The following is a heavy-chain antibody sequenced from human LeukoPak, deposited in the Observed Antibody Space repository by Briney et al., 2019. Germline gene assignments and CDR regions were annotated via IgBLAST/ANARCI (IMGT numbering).Heavy chain of an antibody. J-gene: IGHJ4*02. D-gene: IGHD6-13*01. CDR2: INPNSGGT. Sequence: GASVKVSCKASGYTFTGYYMHWVRQAPGQGLEWMGWINPNSGGTNYAQKFQGRVTMTRDTSISTAYMELSRLRSDDTAVYYCARDFAGSSWFRPAHRFDYWGQGTLVTVSS. V-gene: IGHV1-2*02. CDR3: ARDFAGSSWFRPAHRFDY. CDR1: GYTFTGYY.